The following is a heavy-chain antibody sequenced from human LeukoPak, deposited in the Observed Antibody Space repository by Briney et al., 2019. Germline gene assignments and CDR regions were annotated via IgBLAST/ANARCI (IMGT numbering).Heavy chain of an antibody. CDR1: GFTVSSNY. V-gene: IGHV3-53*05. Sequence: GGSLRLSCAASGFTVSSNYMSWVRQAPGKGLEWVSVVYSGGSTYYADSVKGRFTISRDNSKNTLYLQMNSLRSEDTAVYYCARDGLRRVSSSWTTSDWFDPWGQGTLVTVSS. J-gene: IGHJ5*02. CDR2: VYSGGST. D-gene: IGHD6-13*01. CDR3: ARDGLRRVSSSWTTSDWFDP.